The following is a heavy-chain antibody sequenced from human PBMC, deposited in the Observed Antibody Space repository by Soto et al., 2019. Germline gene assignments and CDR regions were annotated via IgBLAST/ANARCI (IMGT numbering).Heavy chain of an antibody. D-gene: IGHD6-13*01. CDR1: GYTFTSYG. J-gene: IGHJ4*02. Sequence: QVQMVQSGAEVKKPGASVKVSCKASGYTFTSYGISWVRQAPGQGLEWMGWISAYNGNTNYAQKLHGRVTMTTDTSTRTDYMELRSLRSDDTDVSYCARDLAAGNCDYWGQGTLVTVSS. V-gene: IGHV1-18*01. CDR2: ISAYNGNT. CDR3: ARDLAAGNCDY.